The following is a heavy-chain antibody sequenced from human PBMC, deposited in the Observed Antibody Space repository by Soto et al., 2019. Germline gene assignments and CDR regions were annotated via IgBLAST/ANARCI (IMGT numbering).Heavy chain of an antibody. CDR2: IWYDGSNK. CDR3: AREGAVANDAFDI. CDR1: GFTFSSYG. Sequence: GGSLRLSCAASGFTFSSYGMHWVRQAPGKGLEWVAVIWYDGSNKYYADSVRGRSTISRDNSKNTLYLQMNSLRAEDTAVYYCAREGAVANDAFDIWGQGTMVTVSS. D-gene: IGHD2-15*01. V-gene: IGHV3-33*01. J-gene: IGHJ3*02.